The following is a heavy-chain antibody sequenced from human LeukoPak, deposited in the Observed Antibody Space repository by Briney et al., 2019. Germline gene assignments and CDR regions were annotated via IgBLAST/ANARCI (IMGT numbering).Heavy chain of an antibody. Sequence: SETLSLTCAVYGGSFSGYYWNWIRQPPGKGLEWIGEINHSGSTNYNPSLKSRVTISVDTSKNQFSLKLSSVTAADTAVYYCARERITMVRGVHRPYYFDYWGQGTLVTVSS. CDR1: GGSFSGYY. V-gene: IGHV4-34*01. CDR2: INHSGST. D-gene: IGHD3-10*01. J-gene: IGHJ4*02. CDR3: ARERITMVRGVHRPYYFDY.